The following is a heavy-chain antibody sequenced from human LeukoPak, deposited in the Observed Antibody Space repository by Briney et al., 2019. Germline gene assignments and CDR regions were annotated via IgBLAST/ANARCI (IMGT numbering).Heavy chain of an antibody. CDR2: ISAYNGNT. D-gene: IGHD3-3*01. J-gene: IGHJ3*02. V-gene: IGHV1-18*01. Sequence: ASVKDSCKASGYTFTSYGISWVRQAPEQGLEWMGWISAYNGNTNYAQKLQGRVTMTTDTSTSTAYMELRSLRSDDTAVYYCARRSFTTYYDFWSGYDDAFDIWGQGTMVTVSS. CDR1: GYTFTSYG. CDR3: ARRSFTTYYDFWSGYDDAFDI.